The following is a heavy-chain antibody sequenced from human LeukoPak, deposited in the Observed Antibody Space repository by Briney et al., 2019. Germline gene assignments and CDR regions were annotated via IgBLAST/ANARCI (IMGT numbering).Heavy chain of an antibody. CDR2: IYSGGST. Sequence: GGSLRLSCAASGFTVSSNYMSWVRQAPGKGLEWVSIIYSGGSTYYADSVEGRFTISRDNSKNTLDLQMISLRADDTAVYYCARVIVATNAFDAFDIWGQGTMVTVSS. D-gene: IGHD5-12*01. CDR3: ARVIVATNAFDAFDI. CDR1: GFTVSSNY. V-gene: IGHV3-53*01. J-gene: IGHJ3*02.